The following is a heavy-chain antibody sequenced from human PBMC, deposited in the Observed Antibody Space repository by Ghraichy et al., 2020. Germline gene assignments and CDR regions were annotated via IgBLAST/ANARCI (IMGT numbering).Heavy chain of an antibody. Sequence: LSLTCAASGFTFSDHGIYWVRQAPGKGLEWVALISHDGFNRYYAESVEGRFTISRDNSKNTLYLQMSSLRPEDTAVYLCAKKFGAGSGYYYVGPAADYWGQGTLVTVSS. CDR1: GFTFSDHG. V-gene: IGHV3-30*18. CDR2: ISHDGFNR. J-gene: IGHJ4*02. CDR3: AKKFGAGSGYYYVGPAADY. D-gene: IGHD3-22*01.